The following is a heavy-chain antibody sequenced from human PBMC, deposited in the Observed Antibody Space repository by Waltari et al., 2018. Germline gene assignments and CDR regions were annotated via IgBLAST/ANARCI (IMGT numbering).Heavy chain of an antibody. CDR3: ARWVRGYCSSTSCLGYYYYYMDV. D-gene: IGHD2-2*01. Sequence: LVQSGAEVKKPGASVKVSCKASGYTFTSYGISWVRQAPGQGLEWLGWSSAYNGNTNYAQKLQGRVTMNTDTSTSTAYMELRSLRSDDTAVYYCARWVRGYCSSTSCLGYYYYYMDVWGKGTTVTVSS. CDR1: GYTFTSYG. V-gene: IGHV1-18*01. CDR2: SSAYNGNT. J-gene: IGHJ6*03.